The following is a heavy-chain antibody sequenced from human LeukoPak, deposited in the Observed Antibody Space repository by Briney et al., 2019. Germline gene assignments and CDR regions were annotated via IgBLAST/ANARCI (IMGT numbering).Heavy chain of an antibody. CDR2: INHSGST. J-gene: IGHJ6*02. D-gene: IGHD2-2*01. CDR1: GGSFSGYY. Sequence: PSETLSLTCAVYGGSFSGYYWSWIRQPPGKGLEWIGEINHSGSTNYNPSLKSRVTISVDTSKNQFSLKLSSVTAADTAVYYCARDHIVVVPAAGYYYCGMDVWGQGTTVTVSS. V-gene: IGHV4-34*01. CDR3: ARDHIVVVPAAGYYYCGMDV.